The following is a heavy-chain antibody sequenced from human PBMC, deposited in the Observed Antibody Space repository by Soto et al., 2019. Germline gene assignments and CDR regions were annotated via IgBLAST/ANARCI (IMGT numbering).Heavy chain of an antibody. J-gene: IGHJ6*02. CDR1: GYTFTTNW. D-gene: IGHD1-26*01. CDR2: IYPGDSDT. V-gene: IGHV5-51*01. CDR3: ARHEWGLRDRYNGMDX. Sequence: GEALKISWKASGYTFTTNWIGWVRQMPGKGMAWMGIIYPGDSDTKYSPSFKGPATISAETSITTAYLQWNSLTASDTATYYCARHEWGLRDRYNGMDXWGQGTTVTVSX.